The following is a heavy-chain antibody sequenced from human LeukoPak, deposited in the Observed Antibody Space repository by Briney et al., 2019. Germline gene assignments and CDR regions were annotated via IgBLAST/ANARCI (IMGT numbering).Heavy chain of an antibody. CDR1: GYTFTSYG. D-gene: IGHD6-13*01. V-gene: IGHV1-18*01. J-gene: IGHJ4*02. CDR2: ISAYNGNT. Sequence: ASVKVSCKASGYTFTSYGISWVRQAPGQGLEWMGWISAYNGNTNYAQKLQGRVTMATDTSTSTAYMELRSLRSDDTAVYYCARDSSSWYYRPIDYWGQGTLVTVSS. CDR3: ARDSSSWYYRPIDY.